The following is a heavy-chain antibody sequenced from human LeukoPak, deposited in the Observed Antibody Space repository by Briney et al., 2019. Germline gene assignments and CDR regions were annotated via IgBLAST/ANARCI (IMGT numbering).Heavy chain of an antibody. CDR2: ISSSSSYI. D-gene: IGHD3-22*01. CDR1: GFTFSSYS. Sequence: GGSLRLSCAASGFTFSSYSMNWVRQAPGKGLEWVSSISSSSSYIYYADSVKGRFTISRDNAKNSLYLQMNSLRAEDTAVYYCARDLRDYYDSSGYYYGDPNAFDIWGQGTMVTVSS. V-gene: IGHV3-21*01. J-gene: IGHJ3*02. CDR3: ARDLRDYYDSSGYYYGDPNAFDI.